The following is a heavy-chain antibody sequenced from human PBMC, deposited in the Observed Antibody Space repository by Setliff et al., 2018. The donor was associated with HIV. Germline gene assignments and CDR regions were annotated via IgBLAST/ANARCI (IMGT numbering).Heavy chain of an antibody. D-gene: IGHD2-8*01. V-gene: IGHV3-15*01. J-gene: IGHJ5*02. Sequence: GGSLRLSCETSGFIFVNAWMSWVRQGPGKGLEWVGRIKSNPDGGSAGYGDSVRGRFTASRDNAKSSLYLQMNSLRAEDTAVYYCARVLLRTNAVYGVVSNQFHPWGQGTLVTVSS. CDR2: IKSNPDGGSA. CDR1: GFIFVNAW. CDR3: ARVLLRTNAVYGVVSNQFHP.